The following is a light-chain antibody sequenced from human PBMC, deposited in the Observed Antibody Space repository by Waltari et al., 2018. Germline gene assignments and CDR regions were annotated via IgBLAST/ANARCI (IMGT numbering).Light chain of an antibody. CDR2: EVN. J-gene: IGLJ1*01. CDR3: SSYTRISTFV. CDR1: SSDVGGFKY. Sequence: QSALTQPAAVSGSPGQSITISCTGTSSDVGGFKYVSWFQQTPGEVPKLIFYEVNHRPSGVFKRFSGSKSGNTASLTISGLKAEDEADYFCSSYTRISTFVFGTGTEVSVL. V-gene: IGLV2-14*01.